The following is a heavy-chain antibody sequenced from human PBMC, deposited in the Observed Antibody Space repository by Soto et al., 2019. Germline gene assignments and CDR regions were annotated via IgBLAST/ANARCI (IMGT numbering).Heavy chain of an antibody. CDR1: GGSFIGYY. J-gene: IGHJ4*02. V-gene: IGHV4-34*01. CDR3: AKPGYSSGWHVQY. CDR2: INHSGST. Sequence: SETLSLTCAVYGGSFIGYYWSWSRQPPGKGLEWIGEINHSGSTNYNPSLKSRVTISVDTSKNQFSLKLSSVTAADTAVYYCAKPGYSSGWHVQYWGQGTLVTVSS. D-gene: IGHD6-19*01.